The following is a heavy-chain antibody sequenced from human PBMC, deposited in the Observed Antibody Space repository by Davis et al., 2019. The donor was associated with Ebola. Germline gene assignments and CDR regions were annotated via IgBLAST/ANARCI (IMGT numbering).Heavy chain of an antibody. V-gene: IGHV1-46*01. CDR2: INPSGGST. Sequence: AASVKVSCKASGYTFTSYYMHWVRQAPGQGLEWMGIINPSGGSTSYAQKFQGRVTITRDTSASTAYMELSSLRSEDTAVYYCARDPSNYYYYGMDVWGQGTTVTVSS. CDR1: GYTFTSYY. J-gene: IGHJ6*02. D-gene: IGHD6-6*01. CDR3: ARDPSNYYYYGMDV.